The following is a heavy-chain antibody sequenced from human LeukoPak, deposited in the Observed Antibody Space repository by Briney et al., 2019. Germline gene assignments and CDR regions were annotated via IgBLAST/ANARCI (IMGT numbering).Heavy chain of an antibody. J-gene: IGHJ4*02. Sequence: PGGSLRLSCAASGFTVSSNYMSWVRQAPGKGLEWVSVIYSGGSTYYADSVKGRFTISRDNSKNTLYLQMNSLRAEDTAVYYCAREGNYYGSGSPMYYFDYWGQGTLVTVSS. V-gene: IGHV3-53*01. D-gene: IGHD3-10*01. CDR3: AREGNYYGSGSPMYYFDY. CDR1: GFTVSSNY. CDR2: IYSGGST.